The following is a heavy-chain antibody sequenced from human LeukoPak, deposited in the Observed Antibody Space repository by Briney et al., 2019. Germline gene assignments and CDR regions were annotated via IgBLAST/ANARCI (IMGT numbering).Heavy chain of an antibody. D-gene: IGHD2-15*01. V-gene: IGHV4-34*01. Sequence: SETLSLTCAVYGGSFSGYYWSWLRQPPGKGLEWLGEINHSGSTNYNPSLKSRFTISVDTSKNQFSLKLSSVTAADTAVYYCARRAASWVDHYYYMDVWGKGTTVTVSS. CDR1: GGSFSGYY. CDR2: INHSGST. CDR3: ARRAASWVDHYYYMDV. J-gene: IGHJ6*03.